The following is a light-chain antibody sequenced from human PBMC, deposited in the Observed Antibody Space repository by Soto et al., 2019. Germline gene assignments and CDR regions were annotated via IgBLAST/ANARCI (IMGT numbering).Light chain of an antibody. CDR1: QSVSSY. CDR3: QQHSNWLLT. Sequence: ELVLTQSPGTLSLSPGERATLSCRASQSVSSYLAWYQQKPGQAPRLLIYDASNRATGIPARFSGSGSGTDFTLTISSLEPEDFAVYYCQQHSNWLLTFGGGTKV. V-gene: IGKV3-11*01. J-gene: IGKJ4*01. CDR2: DAS.